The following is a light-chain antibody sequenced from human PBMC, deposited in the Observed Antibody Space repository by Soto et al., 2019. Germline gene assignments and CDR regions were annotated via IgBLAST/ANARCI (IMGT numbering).Light chain of an antibody. V-gene: IGLV2-18*01. CDR2: EAS. CDR1: STDFVSYNR. J-gene: IGLJ1*01. Sequence: HSPLTQPPSVSGSPGQSGTISCPGTSTDFVSYNRVSWYQQPPGTAPKLIIYEASNRPSGVPDRFSGSKSGNTASLTISGLQAADEADYYCSLYTSENTYVFGTGNKVTV. CDR3: SLYTSENTYV.